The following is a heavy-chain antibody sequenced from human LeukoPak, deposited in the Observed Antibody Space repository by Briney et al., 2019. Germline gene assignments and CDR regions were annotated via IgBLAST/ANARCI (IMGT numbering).Heavy chain of an antibody. Sequence: SETLSLTCSVSGFSISIGYYWGWIRQPPGKGLEWIGNALHSGNTFYNPSLKSRVAISLDTPRNQLSMRLSSVTAADTAVYYCAMITVTTGVDSWGQGTLVTVSS. CDR2: ALHSGNT. CDR1: GFSISIGYY. J-gene: IGHJ4*02. V-gene: IGHV4-38-2*02. D-gene: IGHD4-17*01. CDR3: AMITVTTGVDS.